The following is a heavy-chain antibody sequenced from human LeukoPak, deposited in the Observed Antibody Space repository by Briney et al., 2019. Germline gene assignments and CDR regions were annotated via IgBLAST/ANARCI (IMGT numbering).Heavy chain of an antibody. J-gene: IGHJ3*02. CDR2: IIPIFGTA. Sequence: ASVKVSCKASGGTFSSYAISWVRQAPGQGLEWMGGIIPIFGTANYAQKFQGRVTITAGESTSTAYMELSSLRSEDTAVYYCASEGDSSGYGAFDIWGQGTMVTVSS. CDR1: GGTFSSYA. CDR3: ASEGDSSGYGAFDI. V-gene: IGHV1-69*13. D-gene: IGHD3-22*01.